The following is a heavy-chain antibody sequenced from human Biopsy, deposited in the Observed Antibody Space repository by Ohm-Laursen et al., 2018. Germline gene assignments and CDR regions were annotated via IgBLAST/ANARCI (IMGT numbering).Heavy chain of an antibody. V-gene: IGHV4-39*01. CDR1: GGSVSSNTAY. CDR3: ARHPTGFWFDP. J-gene: IGHJ5*02. Sequence: SDTLSLTCTVSGGSVSSNTAYWAWLRQPPGKGLEWIGSIFYTGIIFYNPSLKSRVSISVDTSKNQFSLNLNSVTASVTALYYCARHPTGFWFDPWGQGTLVIVSS. CDR2: IFYTGII.